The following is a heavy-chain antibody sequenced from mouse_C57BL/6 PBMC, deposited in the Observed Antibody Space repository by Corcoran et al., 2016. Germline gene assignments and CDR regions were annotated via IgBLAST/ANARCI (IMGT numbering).Heavy chain of an antibody. CDR2: IYPGSGNT. V-gene: IGHV1-76*01. J-gene: IGHJ3*01. D-gene: IGHD2-4*01. Sequence: QVQLKQSGAELVRPGASVKLSCKASGYTFTDYYINWVKQRPGQGLEWIARIYPGSGNTYYNEKFKGKTTLTAEKSSSTAYMQLSSLTSEDSAVYFCASYDWGFAYWGQGTLVTVSA. CDR3: ASYDWGFAY. CDR1: GYTFTDYY.